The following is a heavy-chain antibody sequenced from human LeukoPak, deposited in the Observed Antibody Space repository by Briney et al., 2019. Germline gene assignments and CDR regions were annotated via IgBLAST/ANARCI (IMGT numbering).Heavy chain of an antibody. CDR2: ISSGSSSI. V-gene: IGHV3-48*02. Sequence: EGSLRLSCAASGFTFSSCSMNWVRQAPGKGLEWVSYISSGSSSIYYADSVKGRFTISRDNAENSLYLQMNSLRDEDTAVYYCARGRATGRSGGDYWGQGTLVTVSS. D-gene: IGHD3-9*01. CDR1: GFTFSSCS. J-gene: IGHJ4*02. CDR3: ARGRATGRSGGDY.